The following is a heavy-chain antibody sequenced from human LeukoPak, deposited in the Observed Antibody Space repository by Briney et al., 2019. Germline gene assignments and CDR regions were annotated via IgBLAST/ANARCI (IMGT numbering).Heavy chain of an antibody. CDR1: GGPFSSYF. D-gene: IGHD3-9*01. Sequence: PSQTLALTCAVSGGPFSSYFGSWIRQSSGKGLEWIGEIHNSGTTNYNPSINSRVTISADTSKNQIYMNLSSVTAADTAVYYCARRYSYNLRSFPFDFWGQGTLVTVSS. CDR3: ARRYSYNLRSFPFDF. J-gene: IGHJ4*02. CDR2: IHNSGTT. V-gene: IGHV4-34*01.